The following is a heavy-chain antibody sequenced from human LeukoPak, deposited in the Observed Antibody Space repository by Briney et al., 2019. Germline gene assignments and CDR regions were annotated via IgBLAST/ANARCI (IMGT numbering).Heavy chain of an antibody. D-gene: IGHD3-9*01. Sequence: PSETLSLTCAVYGGSFSGYYWGWIRQPPGKGLEWIGSIYYSGSTYYNLSLKSRVTISVDTSKNQFSLKLSSVTAADTAVYYCATRNILTGSTGYWGQGTLVTVSS. CDR2: IYYSGST. J-gene: IGHJ4*02. V-gene: IGHV4-39*01. CDR1: GGSFSGYY. CDR3: ATRNILTGSTGY.